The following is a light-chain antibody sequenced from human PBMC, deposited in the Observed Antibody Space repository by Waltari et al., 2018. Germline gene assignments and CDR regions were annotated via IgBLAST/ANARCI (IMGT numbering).Light chain of an antibody. CDR1: SSNVGTNV. CDR3: AAWDDSLNGWWV. Sequence: QSVLSQPPSASGTPGQRVTISCSGRSSNVGTNVVNWYQQVPGKAPKLLIYRNDRRPSGGPDRFSGSKSGSSASLAISGLQSEDEGDYYCAAWDDSLNGWWVFGGGTKVTVL. J-gene: IGLJ3*02. V-gene: IGLV1-44*01. CDR2: RND.